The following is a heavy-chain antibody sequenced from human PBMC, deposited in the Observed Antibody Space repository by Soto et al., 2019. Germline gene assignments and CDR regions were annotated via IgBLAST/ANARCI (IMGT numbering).Heavy chain of an antibody. CDR2: IYYSGST. V-gene: IGHV4-59*02. CDR3: ARGTLVVVPAARRGYYYMDV. J-gene: IGHJ6*03. Sequence: SETLSLTCTASGGSVSSYYWSWIRQSPGKGLEWIGYIYYSGSTKYKPSLKSRVTISVDTSKNQFSLKLSSVTAADTAVYYCARGTLVVVPAARRGYYYMDVWGKGTTVTVSS. CDR1: GGSVSSYY. D-gene: IGHD2-2*01.